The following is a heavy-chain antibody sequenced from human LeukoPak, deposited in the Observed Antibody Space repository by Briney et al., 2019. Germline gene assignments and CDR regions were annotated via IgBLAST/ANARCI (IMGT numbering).Heavy chain of an antibody. Sequence: GGSLRLSCAASGFTFSSYAMSWVRQAPGKGLEWVSAISSSGGSTYYADSVKGRFTISRDNSKNTLYLQMNSLRAEDTAVYYCAKGSYLWVLNDAFDIWGQGTMVTVSS. J-gene: IGHJ3*02. V-gene: IGHV3-23*01. CDR2: ISSSGGST. CDR1: GFTFSSYA. CDR3: AKGSYLWVLNDAFDI. D-gene: IGHD3-10*01.